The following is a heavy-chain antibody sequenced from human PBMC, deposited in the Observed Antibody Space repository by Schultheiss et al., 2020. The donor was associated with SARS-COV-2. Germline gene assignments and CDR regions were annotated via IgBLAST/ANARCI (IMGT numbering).Heavy chain of an antibody. J-gene: IGHJ6*02. CDR2: INHSGST. CDR3: ARVSIQLWRRAYYYGMDV. V-gene: IGHV4-34*01. CDR1: GGSFSGYY. Sequence: SETLSLTCAVYGGSFSGYYWSWIRQPPGKGLEWIGEINHSGSTNYNPSLKSRVTISVDTSKNQFSLKLSSVTAADTAVYYCARVSIQLWRRAYYYGMDVWGQGTTVTVSS. D-gene: IGHD5-18*01.